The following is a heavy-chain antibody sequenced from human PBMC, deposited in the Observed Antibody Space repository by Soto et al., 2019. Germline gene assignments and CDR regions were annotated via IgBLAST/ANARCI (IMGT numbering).Heavy chain of an antibody. Sequence: QVQLVQSGAEVKKPGASVKVSCKASGYTFTSYDINWMRQATGQGLEWMGWMNPNSGNTGYAQKFQGRVTMTRNTSISTAYMELSSLRSEDTAVYYCARVPTSGGSYYFDYWGQGTLVTVSS. D-gene: IGHD1-26*01. V-gene: IGHV1-8*01. CDR2: MNPNSGNT. J-gene: IGHJ4*02. CDR3: ARVPTSGGSYYFDY. CDR1: GYTFTSYD.